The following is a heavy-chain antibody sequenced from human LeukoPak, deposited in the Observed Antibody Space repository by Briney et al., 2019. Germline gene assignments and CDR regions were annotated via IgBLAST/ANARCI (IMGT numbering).Heavy chain of an antibody. Sequence: GASVKVSCKASGYTFTSYYMHWVRQAPGQGLEWMGIINPSGGSTSYAQKFQGRVTMTRDMSTSTVYMELSSLRSEDTAVYYCARDLTGYYGSGSYYPSSWFDPWGQGTLVTVSS. D-gene: IGHD3-10*01. CDR3: ARDLTGYYGSGSYYPSSWFDP. J-gene: IGHJ5*02. V-gene: IGHV1-46*01. CDR2: INPSGGST. CDR1: GYTFTSYY.